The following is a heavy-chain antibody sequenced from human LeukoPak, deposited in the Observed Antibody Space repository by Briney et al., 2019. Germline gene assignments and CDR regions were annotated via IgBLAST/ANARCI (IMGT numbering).Heavy chain of an antibody. D-gene: IGHD1-26*01. CDR3: ARAIEVGAMTPFDY. CDR2: IYHSGST. CDR1: GYSISSGNY. V-gene: IGHV4-38-2*02. J-gene: IGHJ4*02. Sequence: SETLSLTCSVSGYSISSGNYWGWIRQPPGKGLEWIGSIYHSGSTYYNPSLKSRVTISVDTSKNQFSLKLSSVTAADTAVYYCARAIEVGAMTPFDYWGQGTLVTVSS.